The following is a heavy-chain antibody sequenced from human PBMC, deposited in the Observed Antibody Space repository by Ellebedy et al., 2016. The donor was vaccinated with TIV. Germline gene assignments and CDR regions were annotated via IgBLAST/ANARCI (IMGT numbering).Heavy chain of an antibody. J-gene: IGHJ1*01. CDR2: INHSGST. D-gene: IGHD3-22*01. Sequence: SETLSLTCTVSGGSISSYYWSWIRQPPGKGLEWIGEINHSGSTNYNPSLESRVTISVDTSKTQFSLKLSSVTAADTAVYFCARHAMYHYGSSGLGDFQYWGQGALATVSS. CDR1: GGSISSYY. V-gene: IGHV4-59*08. CDR3: ARHAMYHYGSSGLGDFQY.